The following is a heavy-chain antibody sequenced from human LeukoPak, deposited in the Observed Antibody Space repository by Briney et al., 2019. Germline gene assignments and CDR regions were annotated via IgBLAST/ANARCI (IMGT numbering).Heavy chain of an antibody. J-gene: IGHJ6*03. CDR1: GGSFSGYY. D-gene: IGHD3-22*01. CDR2: IKHSGST. V-gene: IGHV4-34*01. CDR3: ARGRRISGSDYYYYMDV. Sequence: SETLSLTCAVYGGSFSGYYWSWIRQPPGKGLEWIGEIKHSGSTNYNPSLKSRVTISVDTSKNQFSLKLSSVTAADTAVYYCARGRRISGSDYYYYMDVWGKGTTVTVSS.